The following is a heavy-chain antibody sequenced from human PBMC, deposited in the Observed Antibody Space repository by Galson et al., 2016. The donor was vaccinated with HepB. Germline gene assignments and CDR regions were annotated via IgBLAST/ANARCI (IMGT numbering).Heavy chain of an antibody. V-gene: IGHV4-59*11. J-gene: IGHJ3*02. CDR3: ARALGRQGATSNTFDI. D-gene: IGHD5-12*01. Sequence: ETLSLTCTVSGGSISNHYWTWIRQTPGQGLEWIGYIYYTGTPKYNPSLKSRVTISLDTSKKQFSLNLSSLTAADTAVYYCARALGRQGATSNTFDIWGQGTMVIVSS. CDR1: GGSISNHY. CDR2: IYYTGTP.